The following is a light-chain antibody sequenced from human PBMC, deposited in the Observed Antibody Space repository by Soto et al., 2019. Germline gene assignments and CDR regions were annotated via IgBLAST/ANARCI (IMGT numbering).Light chain of an antibody. J-gene: IGKJ1*01. CDR2: KAS. CDR3: QHYNSYSEA. V-gene: IGKV1-5*03. Sequence: DVQMTQSPNTMSASPGDTVTITCRASQSISTFLAWYQQKPGKAPKLLIYKASTLKSGVPSRFSGSGSGTEFTLTISSLQPDDFATYYCQHYNSYSEALGQGTKVDIK. CDR1: QSISTF.